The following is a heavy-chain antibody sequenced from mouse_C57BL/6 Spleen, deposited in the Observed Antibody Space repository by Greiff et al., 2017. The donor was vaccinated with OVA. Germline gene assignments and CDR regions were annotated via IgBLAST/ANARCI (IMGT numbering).Heavy chain of an antibody. CDR3: ARHDSSGYPAMDY. CDR2: ISSGGSYT. CDR1: GFTFSSYG. Sequence: EVKLMEPGGDLVKPGGSLKLSCAASGFTFSSYGMSWVRQTPDKRLEWVATISSGGSYTYYPDSVKGRFTISRDNAKNTLYLQMSSLKSEDTAMYYCARHDSSGYPAMDYWGQGTSVTVSS. J-gene: IGHJ4*01. D-gene: IGHD3-2*02. V-gene: IGHV5-6*01.